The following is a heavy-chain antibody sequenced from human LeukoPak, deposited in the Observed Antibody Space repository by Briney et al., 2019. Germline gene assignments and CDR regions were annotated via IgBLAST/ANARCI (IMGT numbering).Heavy chain of an antibody. CDR3: ARDRYILTGPDYYYGMDV. CDR2: INPNSGGT. J-gene: IGHJ6*02. CDR1: GYTFTGYY. Sequence: GASVKASCKASGYTFTGYYMHWVRQAPGQGLEWMGWINPNSGGTNYAQKFQGRVTMTRDTSISTAYMELSRLGSDDTAVYYCARDRYILTGPDYYYGMDVWGQGTTVTVSS. D-gene: IGHD3-9*01. V-gene: IGHV1-2*02.